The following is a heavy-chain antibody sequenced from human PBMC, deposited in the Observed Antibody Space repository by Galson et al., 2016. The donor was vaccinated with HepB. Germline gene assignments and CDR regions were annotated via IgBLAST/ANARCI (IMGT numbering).Heavy chain of an antibody. D-gene: IGHD2-15*01. V-gene: IGHV3-21*06. CDR3: ARGQGDGSLAMDV. J-gene: IGHJ6*02. CDR1: GFSFSRYG. Sequence: SLRLSCAASGFSFSRYGMNWVRQAPGKGLEWLSYIGTGGINRFSAGSVMGRFTISRDDVKSSLYLQMNSLRADDTAAYFCARGQGDGSLAMDVWGQGTTVIVS. CDR2: IGTGGINR.